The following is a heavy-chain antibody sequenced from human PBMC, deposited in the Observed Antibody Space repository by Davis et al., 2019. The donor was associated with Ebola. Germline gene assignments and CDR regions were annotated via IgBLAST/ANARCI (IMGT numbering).Heavy chain of an antibody. D-gene: IGHD2-8*01. CDR2: ISYSGDT. J-gene: IGHJ4*02. CDR1: GGSISNSRHY. CDR3: ARRGFFQGVLVGPDY. Sequence: PSETLSLTCTVAGGSISNSRHYWGWIRQPPGKGLEWIGSISYSGDTYCNPSLKSRVTISIDTSKSQFSLKLSSVTAADTAVYYCARRGFFQGVLVGPDYWGQGTLVTVSS. V-gene: IGHV4-39*01.